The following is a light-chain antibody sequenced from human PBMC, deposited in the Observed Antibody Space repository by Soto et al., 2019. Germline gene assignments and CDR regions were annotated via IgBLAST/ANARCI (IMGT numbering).Light chain of an antibody. CDR2: AAS. CDR1: QSISTY. Sequence: DIQMTQSPSSLSASVGDRVTITCRASQSISTYLNWYQQNPGKAPKLLIYAASSLQSGVPSKFSGSGSGTEFTLTISSLQPDDFATYYCQQYNSYSKTFGQGTKVDIK. V-gene: IGKV1-39*01. J-gene: IGKJ1*01. CDR3: QQYNSYSKT.